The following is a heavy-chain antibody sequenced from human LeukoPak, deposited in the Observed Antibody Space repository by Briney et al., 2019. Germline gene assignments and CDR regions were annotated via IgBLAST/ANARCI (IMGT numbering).Heavy chain of an antibody. D-gene: IGHD6-13*01. J-gene: IGHJ6*03. CDR1: GFTFSTSW. V-gene: IGHV3-74*01. Sequence: GGPLRLSCAASGFTFSTSWMHWVRQAPGKGLVWVSRINSDGSGTTYADSVKGRFTISRDNSKNTLYLQMNSLRAEDTAVYYCARSSVMKAAAGLFTYYYYYYMDVWGKGTTVTISS. CDR2: INSDGSGT. CDR3: ARSSVMKAAAGLFTYYYYYYMDV.